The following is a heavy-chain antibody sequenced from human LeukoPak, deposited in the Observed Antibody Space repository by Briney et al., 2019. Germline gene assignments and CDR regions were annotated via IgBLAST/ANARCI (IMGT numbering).Heavy chain of an antibody. CDR2: FDPEDGET. CDR1: GDTLTELS. J-gene: IGHJ4*02. V-gene: IGHV1-24*01. Sequence: ASVKVSCKVSGDTLTELSMHWVRQAPGKGLEWMGGFDPEDGETIYAQKFQGRVTMTEDTSTDTAYMELSSLRSEDTAVYYCATDSHCSGGSCYFHWGQGTLVTVSS. D-gene: IGHD2-15*01. CDR3: ATDSHCSGGSCYFH.